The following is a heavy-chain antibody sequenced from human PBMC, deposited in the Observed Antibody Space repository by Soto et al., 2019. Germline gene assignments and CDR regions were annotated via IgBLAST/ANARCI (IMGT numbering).Heavy chain of an antibody. J-gene: IGHJ5*02. D-gene: IGHD3-3*01. CDR3: SRGALRFLEWLLYDRDRNWFDP. V-gene: IGHV1-8*01. CDR1: GYTFTSYD. Sequence: ASVKVSCKASGYTFTSYDINWVRQATGQGLEWMGWMNPYSGNTGYAQKFQGRVTMTRNTSISTAYMELSSLRSEDTAVYYCSRGALRFLEWLLYDRDRNWFDPWGQGTLVTVSS. CDR2: MNPYSGNT.